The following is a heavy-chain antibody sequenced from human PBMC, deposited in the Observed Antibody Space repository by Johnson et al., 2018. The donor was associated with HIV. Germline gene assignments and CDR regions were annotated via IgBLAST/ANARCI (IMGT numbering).Heavy chain of an antibody. Sequence: VQLVESGGGVVQPGGSLRLSCAASGFTFSSYALTWVRQAPGRGLEWVSTISGSGGSTYYADSVKGRFTISRDNAKNSLYLQMNSLRAEDTALYYCAKDTTFSSSHAFDIWGQGTMVTVSS. CDR3: AKDTTFSSSHAFDI. CDR1: GFTFSSYA. CDR2: ISGSGGST. J-gene: IGHJ3*02. V-gene: IGHV3-23*04. D-gene: IGHD6-6*01.